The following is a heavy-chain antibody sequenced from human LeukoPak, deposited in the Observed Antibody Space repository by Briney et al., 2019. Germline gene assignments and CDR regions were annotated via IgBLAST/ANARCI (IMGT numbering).Heavy chain of an antibody. CDR1: GYTFTDYY. V-gene: IGHV1-2*02. CDR3: ARDPYPKYSTGWYSNY. Sequence: GASVKVSCKASGYTFTDYYIHWLRQAPGHGPEWMGWIYPNNGATFYAQKFQGRVMMTTDASIHTTYMELTSLRSDDTAAYYCARDPYPKYSTGWYSNYWGHGTLVTVSS. J-gene: IGHJ4*01. CDR2: IYPNNGAT. D-gene: IGHD6-19*01.